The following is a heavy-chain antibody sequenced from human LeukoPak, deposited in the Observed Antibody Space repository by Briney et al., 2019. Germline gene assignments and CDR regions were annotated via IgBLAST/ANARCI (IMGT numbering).Heavy chain of an antibody. D-gene: IGHD3-16*01. CDR1: GFTFGSYW. V-gene: IGHV3-7*01. J-gene: IGHJ4*02. Sequence: PGGSLRLSCAASGFTFGSYWMTWMRQTPGKGLEWVANIKTDGSETYYLDSVKGRFTVSRDNAKNSLVLQMNSLRAEDTAIYYCVRDYVWGTSESDYWGQGILVTVSS. CDR3: VRDYVWGTSESDY. CDR2: IKTDGSET.